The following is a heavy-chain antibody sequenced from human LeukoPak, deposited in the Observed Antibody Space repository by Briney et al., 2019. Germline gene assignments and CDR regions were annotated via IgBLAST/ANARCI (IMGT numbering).Heavy chain of an antibody. CDR2: INPNSGNT. Sequence: ASVKVSCKASGYTFTGYYMHWVRQAPGQGLEWMGRINPNSGNTGYAQKFQGRVTMTRNTSISTAYMELSSLRSEDTAVYYCARWGLYSSSSGPVDYWGQGTLVTVSS. D-gene: IGHD6-6*01. V-gene: IGHV1-8*02. J-gene: IGHJ4*02. CDR3: ARWGLYSSSSGPVDY. CDR1: GYTFTGYY.